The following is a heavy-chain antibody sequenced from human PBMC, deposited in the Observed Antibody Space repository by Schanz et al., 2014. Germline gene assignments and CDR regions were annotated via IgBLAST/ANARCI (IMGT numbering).Heavy chain of an antibody. CDR1: GFTFSDYY. CDR3: ARDYYDSSGYYYCDY. Sequence: VQLLESGGGLVQPGGSLRLSCAASGFTFSDYYMTWIRQAPGKGLEWVSDISDSGDSTHYADSVKGRFTISRDNAKNSLYLQMNSLRAEDTAMYYCARDYYDSSGYYYCDYWGQGTLVTVSS. J-gene: IGHJ4*02. D-gene: IGHD3-22*01. V-gene: IGHV3-11*01. CDR2: ISDSGDST.